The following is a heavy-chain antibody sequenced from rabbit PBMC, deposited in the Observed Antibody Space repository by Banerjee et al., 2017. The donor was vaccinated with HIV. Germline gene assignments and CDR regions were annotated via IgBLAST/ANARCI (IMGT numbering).Heavy chain of an antibody. CDR3: ARELVVVLMGLGYYGMDL. CDR1: GFSFSSSYW. V-gene: IGHV1S40*01. CDR2: IDTGSSGST. D-gene: IGHD8-1*01. J-gene: IGHJ6*01. Sequence: QSLEESGGDLVKPGASLTLTCTASGFSFSSSYWMCWVRQAPGKGLEWIGCIDTGSSGSTYYASWAKGRFTISKTSSTTVTLQMTSLTAADTATYFCARELVVVLMGLGYYGMDLWGQGTLVTVS.